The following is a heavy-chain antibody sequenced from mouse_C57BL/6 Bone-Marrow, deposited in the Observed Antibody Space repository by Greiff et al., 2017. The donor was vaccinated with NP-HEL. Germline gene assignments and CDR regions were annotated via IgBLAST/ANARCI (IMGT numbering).Heavy chain of an antibody. CDR1: GYTFTDYE. D-gene: IGHD2-5*01. CDR3: TRPYSNSWYFDV. Sequence: VQWVESGAELVRPGASVTLSCKASGYTFTDYEMHWVKQTPVHGLEWIGAIDPETGGTAYNQKFKGKAILTADKSSSTAYMELRSLTSEDSAVYYCTRPYSNSWYFDVWGTGTTVTVSS. J-gene: IGHJ1*03. V-gene: IGHV1-15*01. CDR2: IDPETGGT.